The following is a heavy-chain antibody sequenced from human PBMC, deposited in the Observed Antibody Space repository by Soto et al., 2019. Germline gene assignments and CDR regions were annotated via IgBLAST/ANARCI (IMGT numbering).Heavy chain of an antibody. CDR3: ASGWFGEFVYYFDY. CDR2: ISVYNGNT. CDR1: GYTFTSYG. Sequence: QVQLVQSGAEVKKRGASVKVSCKASGYTFTSYGISWVREAPGQGLEWMGWISVYNGNTNYAQKLQGRVTMTTDTSTSTAYMELRSLRSDDTAVYYCASGWFGEFVYYFDYWGQGTLVTVSS. V-gene: IGHV1-18*01. D-gene: IGHD3-10*01. J-gene: IGHJ4*02.